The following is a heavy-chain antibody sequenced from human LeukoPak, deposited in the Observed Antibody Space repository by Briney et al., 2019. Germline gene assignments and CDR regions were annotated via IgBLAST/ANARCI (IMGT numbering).Heavy chain of an antibody. D-gene: IGHD3-16*02. J-gene: IGHJ3*02. Sequence: ASVKVSCTASGYTFTSYDINWVRQATGQGLEWMGWMNPNSGNTGYAQKFQGRVTMTRNTSISTAYMELSSLRSEDTAVYYCASGIALPDAFDIWGQGTMVTVSS. CDR1: GYTFTSYD. CDR3: ASGIALPDAFDI. V-gene: IGHV1-8*01. CDR2: MNPNSGNT.